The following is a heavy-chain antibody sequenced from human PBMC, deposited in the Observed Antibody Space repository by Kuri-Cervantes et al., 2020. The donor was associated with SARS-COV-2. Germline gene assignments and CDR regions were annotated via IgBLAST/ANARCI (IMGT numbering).Heavy chain of an antibody. CDR3: ARSGNWGTD. J-gene: IGHJ4*02. Sequence: GESLKISCAASGFTFSGHWIHWVRQAPGKGLVWVSRINPDGSYTNNADSVKGRFTLPRDNAKNMLFLQMNSLRAEDTAVYYCARSGNWGTDRGQGTLVTVSS. V-gene: IGHV3-74*01. CDR2: INPDGSYT. D-gene: IGHD3-16*01. CDR1: GFTFSGHW.